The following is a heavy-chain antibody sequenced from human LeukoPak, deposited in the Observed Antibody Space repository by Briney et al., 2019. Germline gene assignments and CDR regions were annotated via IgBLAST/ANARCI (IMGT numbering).Heavy chain of an antibody. Sequence: GGSLRLSCSASGFTFSSYAVHWVRQAPGKGLEYVSAISSNGGSTYYADSVKGRFTISRDNSKNTLYLQMSSLRAEDTAVYYCVKDLRLELGELDYWGQGTLVTVSS. J-gene: IGHJ4*02. CDR1: GFTFSSYA. D-gene: IGHD1-7*01. CDR3: VKDLRLELGELDY. V-gene: IGHV3-64D*06. CDR2: ISSNGGST.